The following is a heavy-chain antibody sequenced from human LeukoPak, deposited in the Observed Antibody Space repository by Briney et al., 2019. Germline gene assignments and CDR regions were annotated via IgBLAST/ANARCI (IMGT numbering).Heavy chain of an antibody. CDR1: KFNFHNYG. Sequence: GGSLRLSCTTPKFNFHNYGLTWVRQAPGKGLEWVSVISDNGGSSYYADSVKGRFTISRDNSKNTLYLQMNSLRAEDTAVYYCARTIFGVTHGFDIWGQGTMVTVSS. J-gene: IGHJ3*02. D-gene: IGHD3-3*01. V-gene: IGHV3-23*01. CDR2: ISDNGGSS. CDR3: ARTIFGVTHGFDI.